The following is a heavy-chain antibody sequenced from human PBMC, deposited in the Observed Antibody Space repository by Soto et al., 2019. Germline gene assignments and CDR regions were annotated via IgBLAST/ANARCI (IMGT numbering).Heavy chain of an antibody. CDR2: IYSDGTT. CDR1: GISVGTNY. J-gene: IGHJ4*02. Sequence: GGSLRLSCAASGISVGTNYLTWVRQAPGKGLEWVSFIYSDGTTYYADSVKGRFTISRDTSNNTLYLQMNSLRAEDTAVYYCARGASSFDNWGQGTLVTVSS. V-gene: IGHV3-53*01. CDR3: ARGASSFDN.